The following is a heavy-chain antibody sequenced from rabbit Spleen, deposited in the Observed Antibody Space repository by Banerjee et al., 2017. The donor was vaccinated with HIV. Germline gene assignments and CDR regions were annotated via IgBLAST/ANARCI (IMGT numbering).Heavy chain of an antibody. CDR1: GVSFSDKYV. V-gene: IGHV1S45*01. CDR3: ARYKEINHKWFTVYGPLDL. Sequence: EQLEESGGGLVKPEGSLTLTCKASGVSFSDKYVMCWVRQAPGKGLEWIACINTSTGKSVYARRAKGRFTMSRPPSPTVPLQITSLPAADTGPYFRARYKEINHKWFTVYGPLDLWGPGPSSPS. CDR2: INTSTGKS. J-gene: IGHJ6*01. D-gene: IGHD1-1*01.